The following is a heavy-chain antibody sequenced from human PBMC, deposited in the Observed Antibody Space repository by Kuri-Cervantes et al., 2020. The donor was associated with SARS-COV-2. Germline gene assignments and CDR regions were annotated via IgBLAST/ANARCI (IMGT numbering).Heavy chain of an antibody. CDR2: MNPNSGNT. D-gene: IGHD6-13*01. J-gene: IGHJ6*02. V-gene: IGHV1-8*01. Sequence: ASVKVSCKASGYTFTSYDINWVRHATGQGLEWMGWMNPNSGNTGYAQKLQGRVTMTRNTSISTAYLELSSLRSEDTAVYYCARRFYGSSWYNYYYYGMDVWGQGTTVTVSS. CDR1: GYTFTSYD. CDR3: ARRFYGSSWYNYYYYGMDV.